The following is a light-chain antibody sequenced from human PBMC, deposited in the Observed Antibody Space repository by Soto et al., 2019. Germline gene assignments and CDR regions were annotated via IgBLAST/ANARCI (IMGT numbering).Light chain of an antibody. J-gene: IGLJ1*01. CDR3: KSYTSTSTYA. CDR1: SSDVGADNY. Sequence: QSALTQPASVSGSPGQSIFISCTGTSSDVGADNYVSWYQQHPGKAPKLMIYDVSSRPSGVSSRFSGSKSGNTASLTISGLQAEDEADYYWKSYTSTSTYAFGTGTKVTVL. V-gene: IGLV2-14*03. CDR2: DVS.